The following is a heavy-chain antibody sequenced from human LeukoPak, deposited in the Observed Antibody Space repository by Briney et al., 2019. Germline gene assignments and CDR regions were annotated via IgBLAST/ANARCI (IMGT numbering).Heavy chain of an antibody. D-gene: IGHD3-9*01. CDR2: ISDIGGTT. CDR1: GFTFSSYW. CDR3: ARDKSDWSLDP. V-gene: IGHV3-48*04. Sequence: PGGSLRLSCAASGFTFSSYWMSWVRQAPGKGLEWISYISDIGGTTKYADSVRGRFTISRDNAKNSLFLQMSSLRAEDTAVYYCARDKSDWSLDPWGQGAPVTVSS. J-gene: IGHJ5*02.